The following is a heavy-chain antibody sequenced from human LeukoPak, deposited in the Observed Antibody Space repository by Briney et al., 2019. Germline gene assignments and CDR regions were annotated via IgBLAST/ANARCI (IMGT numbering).Heavy chain of an antibody. Sequence: SETLSLTCTVSGGSISSSSYYWGWIRQPPGKGLEWIGSIYYSGSTYYNPSLKSRVTISVDTSKNQFSLKLSSVTAADTAVYYCARHERESSSWYSFDYWGQGTLVTVSS. CDR1: GGSISSSSYY. J-gene: IGHJ4*02. V-gene: IGHV4-39*01. CDR2: IYYSGST. CDR3: ARHERESSSWYSFDY. D-gene: IGHD6-13*01.